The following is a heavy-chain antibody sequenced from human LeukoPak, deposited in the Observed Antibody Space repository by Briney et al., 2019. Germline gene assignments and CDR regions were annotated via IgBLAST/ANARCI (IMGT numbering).Heavy chain of an antibody. J-gene: IGHJ4*02. CDR2: IYYSGST. CDR3: ARLDDRAARIAVGRSSTWSSRRGFDY. V-gene: IGHV4-59*04. CDR1: GGSISNYF. D-gene: IGHD6-13*01. Sequence: SETLSLTCSVSGGSISNYFWSWIRQPPGKGLEWIGNIYYSGSTYYNPSLKSRVTISVDTSKNQFSLKLNSVTAADTAVYYCARLDDRAARIAVGRSSTWSSRRGFDYWGQGTLVTVSS.